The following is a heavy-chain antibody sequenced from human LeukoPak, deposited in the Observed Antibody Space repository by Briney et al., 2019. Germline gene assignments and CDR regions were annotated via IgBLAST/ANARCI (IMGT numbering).Heavy chain of an antibody. CDR1: GFTVSSNY. CDR2: ISSSSSTI. CDR3: ARQRDSSGRFYYYYYMDV. D-gene: IGHD3-22*01. Sequence: GGSLRLSCAASGFTVSSNYMSRVRQAPGKGLEWVSYISSSSSTIYYADSVKGRFTISRDNAKNSLYLQMNSLRAEDTAVYYCARQRDSSGRFYYYYYMDVWGKGTTVTVSS. V-gene: IGHV3-48*01. J-gene: IGHJ6*03.